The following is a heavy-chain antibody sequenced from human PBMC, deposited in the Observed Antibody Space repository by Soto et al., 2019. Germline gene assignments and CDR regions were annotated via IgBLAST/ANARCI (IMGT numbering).Heavy chain of an antibody. Sequence: SETLSLTCAVSGDSISSVNWWSWVRQSPGQGLEWIGDIYHTGITNYNPSLQSRVTISVDKSKNEFSLNLTSVTAADTAVYFCARLRGGCPADFWGQGTLVTVSS. D-gene: IGHD3-16*01. CDR3: ARLRGGCPADF. J-gene: IGHJ4*02. CDR1: GDSISSVNW. CDR2: IYHTGIT. V-gene: IGHV4-4*02.